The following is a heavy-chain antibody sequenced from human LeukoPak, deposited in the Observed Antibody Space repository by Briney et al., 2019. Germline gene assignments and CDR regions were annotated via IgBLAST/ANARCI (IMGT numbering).Heavy chain of an antibody. Sequence: PSETLSLTCTVSGGSISSSSYYWGWIRQPPGKGLEWIGSIYYSGSTYYNPSLKSRVTISVDTSKNQFSLNLSSVTAADTAVYYCARRMYYYGSGRKRAPYNWFDPWGQGTLVTVSS. CDR2: IYYSGST. V-gene: IGHV4-39*07. CDR3: ARRMYYYGSGRKRAPYNWFDP. J-gene: IGHJ5*02. CDR1: GGSISSSSYY. D-gene: IGHD3-10*01.